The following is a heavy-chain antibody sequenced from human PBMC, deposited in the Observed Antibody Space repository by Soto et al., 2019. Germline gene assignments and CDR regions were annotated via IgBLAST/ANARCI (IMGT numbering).Heavy chain of an antibody. CDR1: GFTFSSYW. D-gene: IGHD2-2*01. V-gene: IGHV3-7*01. J-gene: IGHJ4*02. CDR2: IKQDGSEK. Sequence: GSLRLSCAASGFTFSSYWMSWVRQAPGKGLEWVANIKQDGSEKYYVDSVKGRFTISRDNAKNSLYLQMNSLRAEDTAVYYCASSIPAAVVGFDYWGQGTLVTVSS. CDR3: ASSIPAAVVGFDY.